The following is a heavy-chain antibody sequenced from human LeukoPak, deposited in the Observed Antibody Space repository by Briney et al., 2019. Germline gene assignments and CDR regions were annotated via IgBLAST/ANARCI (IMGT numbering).Heavy chain of an antibody. CDR1: GGTFSSYA. V-gene: IGHV1-69*04. Sequence: ASVKVSCKASGGTFSSYAISWVRQAPGQGFEWMGRIIPILGIANYAQKFQGRVTITADKSTSTAYMELSSLRSEDTAVYYCAREPLERATTYSDYWGQGTLVTVSS. CDR2: IIPILGIA. D-gene: IGHD5-24*01. CDR3: AREPLERATTYSDY. J-gene: IGHJ4*02.